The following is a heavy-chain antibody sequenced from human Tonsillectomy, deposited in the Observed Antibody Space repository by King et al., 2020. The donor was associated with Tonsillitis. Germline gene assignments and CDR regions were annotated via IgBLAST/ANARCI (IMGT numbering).Heavy chain of an antibody. V-gene: IGHV4-39*07. Sequence: QLQESGPGLVKPSETLSLTCTVSGGSINSNSYYWGWLRQPPGKGLEWIGSVSYSGSTYYNPSLKSRVTISVETSKNHFSLKLSAVTAADTAVYYCARDFAYDNWFDPWGQGTLVTVSS. CDR3: ARDFAYDNWFDP. J-gene: IGHJ5*02. D-gene: IGHD3-3*01. CDR2: VSYSGST. CDR1: GGSINSNSYY.